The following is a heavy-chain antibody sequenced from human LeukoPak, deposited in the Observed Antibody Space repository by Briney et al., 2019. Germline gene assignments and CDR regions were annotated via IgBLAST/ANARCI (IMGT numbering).Heavy chain of an antibody. CDR2: ISAYSGNT. V-gene: IGHV1-18*04. J-gene: IGHJ4*02. CDR1: GYTFTGYY. Sequence: ASVKVSCKASGYTFTGYYMHWVRQAPGQGLEWMGWISAYSGNTNYAQKVQGRVTMTTDTSTSTAYMELRSLRSDDTAVYYCAMIPYCTTATCYYFDYWGQGTLVTVSS. CDR3: AMIPYCTTATCYYFDY. D-gene: IGHD2-2*01.